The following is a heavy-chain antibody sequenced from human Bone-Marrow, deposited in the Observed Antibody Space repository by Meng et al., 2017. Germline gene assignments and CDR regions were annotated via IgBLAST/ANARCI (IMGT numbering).Heavy chain of an antibody. CDR1: GFTFSSYW. V-gene: IGHV3-48*04. D-gene: IGHD5-18*01. Sequence: GGSLRLSCAASGFTFSSYWMSWVRQAPGKGLEWVSYISSSGSTIYCADSVKGRFTISRDNAKNSLYLQMNSLRAEDTAVYYCARAGYSYGYAYYYYGMDVWGQGTTVTVSS. J-gene: IGHJ6*02. CDR2: ISSSGSTI. CDR3: ARAGYSYGYAYYYYGMDV.